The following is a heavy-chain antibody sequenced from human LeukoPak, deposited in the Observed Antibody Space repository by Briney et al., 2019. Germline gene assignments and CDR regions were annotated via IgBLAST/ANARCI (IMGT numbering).Heavy chain of an antibody. CDR3: AKDRCSNGIGCYYYYMEV. V-gene: IGHV3-30*02. J-gene: IGHJ6*03. D-gene: IGHD2-8*01. CDR1: AFTFSSYG. CDR2: IQYDRTNE. Sequence: GGSLRLSCAASAFTFSSYGMHWVCQAPGKGVEWVAYIQYDRTNEQYAHSVKGRFRISRDNSNNILYPQMNSLRTEDTAVYYCAKDRCSNGIGCYYYYMEVWGKGTTVTISS.